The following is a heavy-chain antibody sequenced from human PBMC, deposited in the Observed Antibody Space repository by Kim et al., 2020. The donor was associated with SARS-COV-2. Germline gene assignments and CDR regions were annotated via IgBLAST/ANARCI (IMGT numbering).Heavy chain of an antibody. CDR3: TSRLYSSSWTSGGYGMDV. J-gene: IGHJ6*02. Sequence: GGSLRLSCAASGFTFSGSAMHWVRQASGKGLEWVGRIRSKANSYATAYAASVKGRFTISRDDSKNTAYLQMNSLKTEDTAVYYCTSRLYSSSWTSGGYGMDVWGQGTTVTVSS. CDR1: GFTFSGSA. V-gene: IGHV3-73*01. D-gene: IGHD6-13*01. CDR2: IRSKANSYAT.